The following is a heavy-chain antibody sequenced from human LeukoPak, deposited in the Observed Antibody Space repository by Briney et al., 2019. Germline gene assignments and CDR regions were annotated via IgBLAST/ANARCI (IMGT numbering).Heavy chain of an antibody. D-gene: IGHD4-11*01. J-gene: IGHJ4*01. CDR2: IWSDGSNR. Sequence: PGRSLRLSCAASGFIYSHYGMHWVRQAPCKGLEWVAVIWSDGSNRFFAGSVKGRFTISRDNSQNTLFLQMNSLRAEDTTMYYCARDAQRGFDYSNSLEYWGHGTLVTVSS. V-gene: IGHV3-33*01. CDR3: ARDAQRGFDYSNSLEY. CDR1: GFIYSHYG.